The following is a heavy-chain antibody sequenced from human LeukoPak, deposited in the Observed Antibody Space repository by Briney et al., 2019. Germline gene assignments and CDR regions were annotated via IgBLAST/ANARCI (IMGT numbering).Heavy chain of an antibody. Sequence: GGSLRLSCTASGFTFSSYAMHWVRQAPGKGLEWVAVISYDGSNKYYADSVKGRFTISRDNSKNALYLRMNSLRAEDTAVYYCARRGDGAFDIWGQGTMVTVSS. CDR2: ISYDGSNK. CDR3: ARRGDGAFDI. V-gene: IGHV3-30-3*01. J-gene: IGHJ3*02. CDR1: GFTFSSYA.